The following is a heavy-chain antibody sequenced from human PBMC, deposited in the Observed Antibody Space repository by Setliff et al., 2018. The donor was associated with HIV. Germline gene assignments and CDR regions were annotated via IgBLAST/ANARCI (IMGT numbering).Heavy chain of an antibody. CDR2: VFATGPT. D-gene: IGHD2-21*02. J-gene: IGHJ5*02. CDR3: ARVFPVVTAEDNRFDP. V-gene: IGHV4-61*09. Sequence: SETLSLTCSVSGGSIRSGSYFWSWIRQPVGKGLEWIGHVFATGPTNYNPSLGTRVTISVETSKNQFSLTLSSVTAADTAVYYCARVFPVVTAEDNRFDPWGQGTLVTVS. CDR1: GGSIRSGSYF.